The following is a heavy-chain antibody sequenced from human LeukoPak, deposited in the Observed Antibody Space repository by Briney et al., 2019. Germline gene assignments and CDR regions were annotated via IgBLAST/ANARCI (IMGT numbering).Heavy chain of an antibody. CDR1: GFTLGTYT. Sequence: GGSLRLSSAASGFTLGTYTMNWVRQAPGKGLEWVSSIRISSTYRYYADSVKGRFTMSRDNAKNSLFLQMNSLRAEDTAVYYCARDQPDTAFDYWGQGTLVTVSS. CDR2: IRISSTYR. D-gene: IGHD5-18*01. J-gene: IGHJ4*02. CDR3: ARDQPDTAFDY. V-gene: IGHV3-21*01.